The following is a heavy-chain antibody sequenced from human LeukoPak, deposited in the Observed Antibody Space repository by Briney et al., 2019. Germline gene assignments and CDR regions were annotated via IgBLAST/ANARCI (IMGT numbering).Heavy chain of an antibody. CDR2: ISTSGSTI. Sequence: GGSLRLSCAASGFTFSDYYMSWIRQAPGKGLEWVSYISTSGSTIYYADSVKGRFTISRDNAKKSLYLQMNSLRAEDTAVYYCAKDPIWFGEPDAFDIWGQGTMVTVSS. D-gene: IGHD3-10*01. CDR1: GFTFSDYY. CDR3: AKDPIWFGEPDAFDI. J-gene: IGHJ3*02. V-gene: IGHV3-11*01.